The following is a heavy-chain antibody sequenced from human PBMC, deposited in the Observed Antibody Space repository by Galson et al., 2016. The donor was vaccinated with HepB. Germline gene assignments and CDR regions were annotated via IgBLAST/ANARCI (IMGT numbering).Heavy chain of an antibody. CDR1: GFTFNNYA. Sequence: SLRLSCAASGFTFNNYAMSWVRQAPGKGLEWVSGISGSGGSTYYAHSVKGRFTISRDNSKNTLYLQMNSLRTEDTAVYYCARDRGWNNDDYWGQGTPVTVS. V-gene: IGHV3-23*01. CDR3: ARDRGWNNDDY. D-gene: IGHD1/OR15-1a*01. J-gene: IGHJ4*02. CDR2: ISGSGGST.